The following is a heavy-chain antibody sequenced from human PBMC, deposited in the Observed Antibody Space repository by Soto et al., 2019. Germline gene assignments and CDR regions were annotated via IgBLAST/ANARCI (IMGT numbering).Heavy chain of an antibody. J-gene: IGHJ4*02. Sequence: EVQLVESGGGLVKPGASLRLSCAASDLSFSNAYINWVRQAPGKGLEWVGRIKSKTDGGTIDYAAPVKGRFIISRDDSSNTVYLQMNSLKTEDTAVYYCTTRGALGYWGQGTLVTFSS. CDR3: TTRGALGY. CDR1: DLSFSNAY. CDR2: IKSKTDGGTI. D-gene: IGHD2-15*01. V-gene: IGHV3-15*07.